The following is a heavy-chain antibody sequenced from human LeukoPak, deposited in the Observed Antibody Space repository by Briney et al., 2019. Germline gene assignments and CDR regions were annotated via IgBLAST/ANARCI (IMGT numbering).Heavy chain of an antibody. Sequence: SETLSLTCTVSGGSISSYYWSWIRQPPGKGLEWIGYIYYSGSTNYNPSLKSRVTISVDTSKNQFSLKLSSVTAADTAVYYCARGQTYYYDSSGYYFPNWGQGTLVTVSS. CDR3: ARGQTYYYDSSGYYFPN. CDR1: GGSISSYY. J-gene: IGHJ4*02. D-gene: IGHD3-22*01. CDR2: IYYSGST. V-gene: IGHV4-59*01.